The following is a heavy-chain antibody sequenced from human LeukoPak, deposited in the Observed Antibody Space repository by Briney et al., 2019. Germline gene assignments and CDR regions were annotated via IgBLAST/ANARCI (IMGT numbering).Heavy chain of an antibody. CDR3: ARVGGPSHYGGETYYMDV. CDR2: ISYDGSNK. Sequence: GGSLRLSCAASGFTFSSYGMHWVRQAPGKGLEWVAVISYDGSNKYYADSVKGRFTISRDNSKNTLYLQMNSPRTEDTALYHCARVGGPSHYGGETYYMDVWGKGTTVTISS. V-gene: IGHV3-30*03. D-gene: IGHD4-23*01. J-gene: IGHJ6*03. CDR1: GFTFSSYG.